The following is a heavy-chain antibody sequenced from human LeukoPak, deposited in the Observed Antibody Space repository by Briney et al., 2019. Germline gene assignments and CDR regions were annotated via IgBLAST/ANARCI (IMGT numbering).Heavy chain of an antibody. CDR2: IRYDGSNK. CDR1: GFTFSSYG. J-gene: IGHJ4*02. CDR3: AKLTAMGQPDFDY. V-gene: IGHV3-30*02. D-gene: IGHD5-18*01. Sequence: GGSLRLSCAASGFTFSSYGMHWVRQAPGKGLEWAAFIRYDGSNKYYADSVKGRFTISRDNSKNTLYLQMNSLRAEDTAVYYCAKLTAMGQPDFDYWGQGTLVTVSS.